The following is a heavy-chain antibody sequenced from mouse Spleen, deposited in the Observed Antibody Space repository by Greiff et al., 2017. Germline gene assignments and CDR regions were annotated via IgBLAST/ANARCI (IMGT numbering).Heavy chain of an antibody. CDR3: ARRGLNYAMDY. V-gene: IGHV5-15*01. D-gene: IGHD2-2*01. J-gene: IGHJ4*01. CDR1: GFTFSDYG. Sequence: EVKLVESGGGLVKPGGSLKLSCAASGFTFSDYGMAWVRQAPGKGPEWVAFISNLAYSIYYADTVTGRFTISRENAKNTLYLEMSSLRSEDTAMYYCARRGLNYAMDYWGQGTSVTVSS. CDR2: ISNLAYSI.